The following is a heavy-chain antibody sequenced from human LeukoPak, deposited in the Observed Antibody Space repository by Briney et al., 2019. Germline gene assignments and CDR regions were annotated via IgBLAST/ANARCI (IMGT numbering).Heavy chain of an antibody. Sequence: ASVKVSCKASGYTFTSYAMNWVRQAPGQGLEWMGWINTNTGDPTYAQGFTGRFVFSLDTSVSTAYLQISSLKAEDTAVYYCAREGGYSSSWSRLGMDVWGQGTTVTVSS. CDR3: AREGGYSSSWSRLGMDV. V-gene: IGHV7-4-1*02. CDR1: GYTFTSYA. D-gene: IGHD6-13*01. J-gene: IGHJ6*02. CDR2: INTNTGDP.